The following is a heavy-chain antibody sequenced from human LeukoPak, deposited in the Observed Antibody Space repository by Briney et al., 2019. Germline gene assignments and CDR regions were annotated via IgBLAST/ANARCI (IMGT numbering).Heavy chain of an antibody. V-gene: IGHV4-59*01. D-gene: IGHD5-18*01. CDR3: ARVGGYSYGPQYYYYYYYYMDV. Sequence: PSETLSLTCTVSGGSISSYYWSWIRQPPGQGLEWIGYIYYSGSTNYNPSLKSRVTISVDTSKNQFSLKLSSVTAADTAVYYCARVGGYSYGPQYYYYYYYYMDVWGKGTTVTVSS. CDR1: GGSISSYY. J-gene: IGHJ6*03. CDR2: IYYSGST.